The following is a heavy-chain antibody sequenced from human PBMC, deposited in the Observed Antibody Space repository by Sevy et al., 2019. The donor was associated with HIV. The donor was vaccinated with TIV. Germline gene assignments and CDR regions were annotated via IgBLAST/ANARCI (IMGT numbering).Heavy chain of an antibody. V-gene: IGHV3-23*01. CDR3: AKGHSSSWWSAFDL. Sequence: QLGGSLRLSCAASGFTVTSYAMTWVRQAPGKGLEWVSIISGGGMRTYYADSVKGRLTISRDNQKSTLFLELNNLRAEDTAMYYCAKGHSSSWWSAFDLWGQGTMVTVSS. CDR1: GFTVTSYA. D-gene: IGHD6-13*01. CDR2: ISGGGMRT. J-gene: IGHJ3*01.